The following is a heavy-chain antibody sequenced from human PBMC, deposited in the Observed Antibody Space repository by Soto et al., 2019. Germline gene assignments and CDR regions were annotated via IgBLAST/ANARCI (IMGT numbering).Heavy chain of an antibody. V-gene: IGHV1-18*01. Sequence: QVQLVQSGAEVKKPGASVKVSCKAPGYTFTSYGTTWAPQAPGQGLERMGWISAYNGNTNNAQKPQGRVTMTTDTSTSTAYMELGSLRSDDTAVYYCARDTIEGIAAAGFDYWGQGTLVTVSS. CDR1: GYTFTSYG. CDR2: ISAYNGNT. J-gene: IGHJ4*02. D-gene: IGHD6-13*01. CDR3: ARDTIEGIAAAGFDY.